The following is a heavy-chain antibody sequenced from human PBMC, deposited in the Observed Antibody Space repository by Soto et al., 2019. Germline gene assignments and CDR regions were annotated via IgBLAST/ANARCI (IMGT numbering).Heavy chain of an antibody. CDR2: IRGNGATT. D-gene: IGHD1-7*01. V-gene: IGHV3-23*01. Sequence: TGGSLRLSCTASGFTFSSYAMSWVRQAPGEGLEWVASIRGNGATTYHADSVRGRFTISRDNSQNKLFLQMNSLRVEDTAVYYCAKTRGDWNSHFDYWGQGALVTVSS. CDR1: GFTFSSYA. CDR3: AKTRGDWNSHFDY. J-gene: IGHJ4*02.